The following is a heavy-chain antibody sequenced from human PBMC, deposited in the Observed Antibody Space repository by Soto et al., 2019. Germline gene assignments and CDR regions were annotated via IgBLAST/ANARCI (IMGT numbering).Heavy chain of an antibody. CDR3: ARDRHSSSSGYFEY. Sequence: GRSLRRSCAASGFTFSSYGMHWVRQAPGKGLEWVAVIWYDGNDKYYADFVKGRFTISRDNAQNTVSLQMNSLRAEDTAVYYCARDRHSSSSGYFEYWGRGTMVTVSS. V-gene: IGHV3-33*01. CDR1: GFTFSSYG. CDR2: IWYDGNDK. J-gene: IGHJ4*02. D-gene: IGHD6-6*01.